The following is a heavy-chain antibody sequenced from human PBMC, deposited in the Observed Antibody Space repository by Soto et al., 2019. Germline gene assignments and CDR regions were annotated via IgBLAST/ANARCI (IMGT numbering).Heavy chain of an antibody. J-gene: IGHJ4*02. Sequence: PGGSLRLSCSASGFTFSNAWMNWVRQAPGKGLEWVGRIKSKTDGGTTDYAAPVKGRFTISRDDSKNTLYLQMNSLKTEDTAVYYCTTDPEEFGVVNFDYWGQGTLVTVSS. CDR1: GFTFSNAW. CDR2: IKSKTDGGTT. D-gene: IGHD3-3*01. CDR3: TTDPEEFGVVNFDY. V-gene: IGHV3-15*07.